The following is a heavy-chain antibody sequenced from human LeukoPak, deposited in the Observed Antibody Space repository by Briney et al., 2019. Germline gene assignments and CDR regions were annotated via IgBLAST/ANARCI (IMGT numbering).Heavy chain of an antibody. CDR2: LYIGSDT. V-gene: IGHV3-66*01. Sequence: GGSLRLPCATSGFIVRINYKTWVPQAPGKAREGVSVLYIGSDTDYADSVKGRFTISRDNTKNTLFLQMNSLRAEDTAVYFCARDRSSWNSAYYGMDVWGQGTTVTVSS. J-gene: IGHJ6*02. CDR1: GFIVRINY. D-gene: IGHD3-22*01. CDR3: ARDRSSWNSAYYGMDV.